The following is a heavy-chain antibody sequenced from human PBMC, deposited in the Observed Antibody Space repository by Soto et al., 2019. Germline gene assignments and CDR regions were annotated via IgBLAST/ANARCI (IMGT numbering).Heavy chain of an antibody. CDR2: ISGSGGNT. CDR1: GFTFSSYA. CDR3: AKGHLAAFVY. J-gene: IGHJ4*02. V-gene: IGHV3-23*01. Sequence: GGSLRLSCAASGFTFSSYALSWVRQAPGKGLEWVSAISGSGGNTHYADSVKGRFTISRDNSKNTLYLQMNSLRAEDTAVYYCAKGHLAAFVYWGQGTLVTVSS. D-gene: IGHD6-6*01.